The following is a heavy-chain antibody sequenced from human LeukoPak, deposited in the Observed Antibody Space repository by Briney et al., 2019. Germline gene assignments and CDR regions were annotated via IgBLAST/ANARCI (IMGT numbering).Heavy chain of an antibody. Sequence: SETLSLTCTVSDVSISNYYWTWIRQPAGKGLEWIGRLYIGRETDYNPSLNSRVTISVDTSRNQFALKLSSVTAADTAVYYCARVVGGVGLDYWGQGTLVTVSS. CDR3: ARVVGGVGLDY. CDR2: LYIGRET. J-gene: IGHJ4*02. D-gene: IGHD3-16*01. V-gene: IGHV4-4*07. CDR1: DVSISNYY.